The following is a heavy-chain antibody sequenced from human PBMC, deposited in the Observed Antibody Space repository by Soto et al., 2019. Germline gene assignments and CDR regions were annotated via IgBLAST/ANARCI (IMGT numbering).Heavy chain of an antibody. CDR2: IYYSGST. D-gene: IGHD3-3*02. Sequence: SETLSLTCTVSGGSINIGGYYWSWNRQHPGKGLVWIGYIYYSGSTFYNPSLKSRVTISFDTSKNQFSLKLSSVTAADTAVYYCARAILLLQGDGVAFLEWYYDYYGMDVWGQGTTVTVSS. J-gene: IGHJ6*02. V-gene: IGHV4-31*03. CDR3: ARAILLLQGDGVAFLEWYYDYYGMDV. CDR1: GGSINIGGYY.